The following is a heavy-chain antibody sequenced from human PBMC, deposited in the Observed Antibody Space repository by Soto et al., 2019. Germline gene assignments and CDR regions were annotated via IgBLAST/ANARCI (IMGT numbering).Heavy chain of an antibody. D-gene: IGHD2-15*01. CDR2: ISAYNGNT. V-gene: IGHV1-18*01. CDR1: GYTFTSYG. CDR3: ASCGGGSCYSSGRYFDY. Sequence: GASVKVSCKASGYTFTSYGISWVRQAPGQGLEWMGWISAYNGNTNYAQKLQGRVTMTTDTSTSTAYMELRSLRSDDTAVYYCASCGGGSCYSSGRYFDYWGQGTLVTVSS. J-gene: IGHJ4*02.